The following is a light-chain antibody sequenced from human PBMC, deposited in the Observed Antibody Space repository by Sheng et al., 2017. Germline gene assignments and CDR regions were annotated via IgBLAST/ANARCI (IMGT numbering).Light chain of an antibody. CDR2: KAS. Sequence: DIQMTQSPSTLSASVGDRVTITCRASQSISSWLAWYQQKPGKATKLLIYKASSLESGVPSRFSGSGSGTEFTLTISSLQPDDFATYYCQQYNSYSPKTFGQGTKVEIK. CDR1: QSISSW. J-gene: IGKJ1*01. V-gene: IGKV1-5*03. CDR3: QQYNSYSPKT.